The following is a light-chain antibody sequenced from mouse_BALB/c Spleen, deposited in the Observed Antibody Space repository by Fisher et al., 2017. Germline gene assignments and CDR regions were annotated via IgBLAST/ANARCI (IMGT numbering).Light chain of an antibody. Sequence: IVMTQTPAIMSASPGEKVTMTCSASSSVSYMHWYQQKSGTSPKRWIYDTSKLASGVPARFSGSGSGTSYSLTISSMEAEDAATYYCQQRSSYPPTFGGGTKLEIK. J-gene: IGKJ2*01. CDR1: SSVSY. V-gene: IGKV4-59*01. CDR3: QQRSSYPPT. CDR2: DTS.